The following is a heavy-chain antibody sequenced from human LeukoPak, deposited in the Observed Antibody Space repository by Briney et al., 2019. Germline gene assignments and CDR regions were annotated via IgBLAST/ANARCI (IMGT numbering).Heavy chain of an antibody. J-gene: IGHJ4*02. CDR1: AFIFSSFW. Sequence: GGSLRLSCTASAFIFSSFWMAWVRQAPGKGLEWVANIKPDGSLQFYGDSVKGRFTISRDNAKNSLYLQMNNLRAEDTALYYCATSYDSSGCDWGQGTLVTVSS. D-gene: IGHD3-22*01. CDR3: ATSYDSSGCD. CDR2: IKPDGSLQ. V-gene: IGHV3-7*01.